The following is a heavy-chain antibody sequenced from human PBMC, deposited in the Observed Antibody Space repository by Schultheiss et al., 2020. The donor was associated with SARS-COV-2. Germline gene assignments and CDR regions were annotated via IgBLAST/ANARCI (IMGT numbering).Heavy chain of an antibody. CDR2: ISYDGSNK. D-gene: IGHD5-12*01. V-gene: IGHV3-30*01. Sequence: SCAASGFTFSSYAMHWVRQAPGKGLEWVAVISYDGSNKYYADSVKGRFTISRDNSKNTLYLQMNSLRAEDTAVYYCARVDIVATSGVCSAFDIWGQGTMVTVSS. J-gene: IGHJ3*02. CDR3: ARVDIVATSGVCSAFDI. CDR1: GFTFSSYA.